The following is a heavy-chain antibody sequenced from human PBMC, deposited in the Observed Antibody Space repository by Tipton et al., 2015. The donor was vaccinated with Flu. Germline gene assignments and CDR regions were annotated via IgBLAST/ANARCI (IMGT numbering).Heavy chain of an antibody. CDR3: ARVGRVGATFFVAFDI. J-gene: IGHJ3*02. Sequence: LRLSCAVSGGSISSGGYSWSWIRQPPGKGLEWIGYIYHSGSTYYNPSLKSRVTISVDRSKNQFSLKLSSVTAADTAVYYCARVGRVGATFFVAFDIWGQGTMVTVSS. CDR2: IYHSGST. V-gene: IGHV4-30-2*01. D-gene: IGHD1-26*01. CDR1: GGSISSGGYS.